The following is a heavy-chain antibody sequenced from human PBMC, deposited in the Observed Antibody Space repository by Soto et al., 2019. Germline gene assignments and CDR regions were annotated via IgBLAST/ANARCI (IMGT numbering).Heavy chain of an antibody. V-gene: IGHV3-11*01. CDR1: GFTFSDYY. CDR3: ARDLGYYDSSGYFDY. J-gene: IGHJ4*02. Sequence: GGSLRLSCAASGFTFSDYYMSWIRQAPGKGLEWISYIVSSGSTIYYADSVKGRFTISRDNAKNSLYLQMNSLRAEDTAVYYYARDLGYYDSSGYFDYWGQGALVTVSS. CDR2: IVSSGSTI. D-gene: IGHD3-22*01.